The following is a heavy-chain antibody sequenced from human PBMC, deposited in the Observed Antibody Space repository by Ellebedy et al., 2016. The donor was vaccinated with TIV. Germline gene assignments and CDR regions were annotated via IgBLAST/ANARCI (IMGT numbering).Heavy chain of an antibody. J-gene: IGHJ6*03. Sequence: SETLSLTXTVSGGSISSYYWSWIRQPAGKGLEWIGRIYTSGSTNYNPSLKSRVTISVDTSKNQFSLKLSSVTAADTAVYYCARQGAETPRPYYYYYYMDVWGKGTTVTVSS. CDR2: IYTSGST. D-gene: IGHD1-1*01. CDR1: GGSISSYY. V-gene: IGHV4-4*07. CDR3: ARQGAETPRPYYYYYYMDV.